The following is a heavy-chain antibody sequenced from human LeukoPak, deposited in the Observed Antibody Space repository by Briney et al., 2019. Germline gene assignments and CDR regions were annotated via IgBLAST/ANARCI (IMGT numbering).Heavy chain of an antibody. D-gene: IGHD3-10*01. CDR3: ARRVPRSGSYYYDY. CDR2: IYPGDSDT. J-gene: IGHJ4*02. Sequence: GESLKISCKGSGYSFTINWIGWVRQMPGKGLEWMGIIYPGDSDTRYSPSFQGQVTISADKSINTAYLRWSSLKASDTAMYYCARRVPRSGSYYYDYWGQGTLVTVSS. V-gene: IGHV5-51*01. CDR1: GYSFTINW.